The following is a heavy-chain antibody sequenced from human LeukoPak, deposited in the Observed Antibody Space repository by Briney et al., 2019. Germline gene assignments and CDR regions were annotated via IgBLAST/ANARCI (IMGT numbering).Heavy chain of an antibody. CDR1: GFTFSTYS. J-gene: IGHJ4*02. CDR3: ARGSTYYDSSGQVPFDY. Sequence: GGSLRLPCAASGFTFSTYSMNWVRQAPGKGLEWVSYISSSSSTIYYADSVKGRFTISRDNAKNSLYLQMNSLRAEDTAVYYCARGSTYYDSSGQVPFDYWGQGTLVTVSS. D-gene: IGHD3-22*01. V-gene: IGHV3-48*01. CDR2: ISSSSSTI.